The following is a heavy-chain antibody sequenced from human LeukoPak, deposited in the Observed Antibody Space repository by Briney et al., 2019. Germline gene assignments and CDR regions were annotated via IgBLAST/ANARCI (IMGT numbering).Heavy chain of an antibody. J-gene: IGHJ5*02. D-gene: IGHD2-21*02. CDR3: TTETEGNWFDP. V-gene: IGHV3-15*01. CDR1: GFTFSNAW. CDR2: IKSKTDGGTT. Sequence: GGSLRLSCAASGFTFSNAWMSWVRQAPGKGLEWVGRIKSKTDGGTTDYAAPVKGRFTISRDDSKNTLYLQMNSLETEDTAVYYCTTETEGNWFDPWGQGTLVTVSS.